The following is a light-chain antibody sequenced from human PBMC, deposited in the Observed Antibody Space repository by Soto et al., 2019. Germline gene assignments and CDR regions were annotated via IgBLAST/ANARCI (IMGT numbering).Light chain of an antibody. CDR2: DAS. Sequence: EIVLTQSPATLSLSPGERATLSCRASQSVGSYLAWYQQKPGQAPRLLIYDASNRATGIPARFSGSGSGTDFTLTISSLEFEDFAVYYCQQRYNWPTFGGGTKVEIK. CDR1: QSVGSY. J-gene: IGKJ4*01. CDR3: QQRYNWPT. V-gene: IGKV3-11*01.